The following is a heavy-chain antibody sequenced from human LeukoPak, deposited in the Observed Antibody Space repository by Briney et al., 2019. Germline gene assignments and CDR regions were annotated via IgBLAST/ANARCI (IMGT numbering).Heavy chain of an antibody. D-gene: IGHD6-19*01. J-gene: IGHJ4*02. V-gene: IGHV4-39*01. CDR2: IYYSGST. Sequence: SETLSLTCTVSGGSISSSSYYWGWIRQPPGMGLEWTGSIYYSGSTYYNPSLKSRVTISVDTSKNQFSLKLSSVTAADTAVYYCARGGLAVSGEFDYWGQGTLVTVSS. CDR1: GGSISSSSYY. CDR3: ARGGLAVSGEFDY.